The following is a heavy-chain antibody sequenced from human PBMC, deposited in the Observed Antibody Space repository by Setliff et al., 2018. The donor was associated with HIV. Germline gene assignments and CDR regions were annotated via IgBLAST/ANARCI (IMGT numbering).Heavy chain of an antibody. D-gene: IGHD1-26*01. CDR3: ARILVGVDDAFDI. CDR2: ISGYNGNT. V-gene: IGHV1-18*01. CDR1: GYTFTIYS. Sequence: ASVKVSCKASGYTFTIYSINWVRQAPGQGLEWMGSISGYNGNTNYAQKFQGRVTMTTDTSTSTAYMELRSLRSDDTAVYYCARILVGVDDAFDIWGQGTMVTVSS. J-gene: IGHJ3*02.